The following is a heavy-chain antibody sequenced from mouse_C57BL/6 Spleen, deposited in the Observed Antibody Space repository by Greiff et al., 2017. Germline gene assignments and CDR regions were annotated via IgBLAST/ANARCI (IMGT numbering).Heavy chain of an antibody. CDR2: ISSGSSTI. J-gene: IGHJ2*01. Sequence: EVKLVESGGGLVKPGGSLKLSCAASGFTFSDYGMHWVRQAPEKGLEWVAYISSGSSTIYYADTVKGRFTISRDNAENTLFLQMTRLRSEDTAVYYGERASITTVAYYFDYWGQGTTLTVSS. CDR3: ERASITTVAYYFDY. V-gene: IGHV5-17*01. CDR1: GFTFSDYG. D-gene: IGHD1-1*01.